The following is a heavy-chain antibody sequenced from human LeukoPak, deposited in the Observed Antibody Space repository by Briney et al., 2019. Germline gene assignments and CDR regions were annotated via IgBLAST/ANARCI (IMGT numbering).Heavy chain of an antibody. CDR3: ATYLRIIGRRLQYY. J-gene: IGHJ4*02. Sequence: AASVKVSCKVSGYTLTELSMHWVRQAPGKGLEWMGGFDPEDGETIYAQKFQGRVTMTEDTSTDTAYMELSSLRSEDTAVYYCATYLRIIGRRLQYYWGQGTLVTVSS. CDR2: FDPEDGET. V-gene: IGHV1-24*01. CDR1: GYTLTELS. D-gene: IGHD5-24*01.